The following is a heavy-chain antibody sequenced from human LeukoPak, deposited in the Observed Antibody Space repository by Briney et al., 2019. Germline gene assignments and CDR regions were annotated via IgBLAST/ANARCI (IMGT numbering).Heavy chain of an antibody. V-gene: IGHV4-39*07. J-gene: IGHJ4*02. CDR3: ARGRRGNYFQDY. D-gene: IGHD1-26*01. Sequence: PSETLSLTWTVSGASTRSDTSYWAWTRQPPGKGLEWIWSLWSGTTTYYNPSLTSRVTIAVDTSKNQFSLILPSVTAADTAVYYCARGRRGNYFQDYWGQGTLVTVSS. CDR1: GASTRSDTSY. CDR2: LWSGTTT.